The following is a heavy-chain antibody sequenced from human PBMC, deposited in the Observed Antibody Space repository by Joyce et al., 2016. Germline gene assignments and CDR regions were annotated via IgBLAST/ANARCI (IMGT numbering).Heavy chain of an antibody. CDR1: GGDFSNYT. CDR2: IIPFFGAA. J-gene: IGHJ6*02. Sequence: QVLLVQSGAAVKRPGSSLRVSCKSSGGDFSNYTVNWVRQAPGQRLEWMGGIIPFFGAAKYAEDFQCRAALTADQSTRTAYLELSSLTSADTAVYYCARGGTSSDHYFFYTLDVWGPGTTVIVSS. D-gene: IGHD1-14*01. V-gene: IGHV1-69*12. CDR3: ARGGTSSDHYFFYTLDV.